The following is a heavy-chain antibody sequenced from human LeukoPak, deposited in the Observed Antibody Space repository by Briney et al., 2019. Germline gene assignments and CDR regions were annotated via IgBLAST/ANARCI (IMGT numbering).Heavy chain of an antibody. D-gene: IGHD1-1*01. Sequence: PSETLSLTCAVYGGPFSGYYWSWIRQPPGKGLEWIGEINHSGSTNYNPSLKSRVTISVDTSKNQFSLKLSSVTAADTAVYYCAREGTTGTNNWGQGTLVTVSS. CDR1: GGPFSGYY. V-gene: IGHV4-34*01. J-gene: IGHJ4*02. CDR2: INHSGST. CDR3: AREGTTGTNN.